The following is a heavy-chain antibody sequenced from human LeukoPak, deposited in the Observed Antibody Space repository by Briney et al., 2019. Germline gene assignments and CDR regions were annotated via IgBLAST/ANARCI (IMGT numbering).Heavy chain of an antibody. J-gene: IGHJ4*02. CDR1: GFTLSTYD. Sequence: GSLRLSCAASGFTLSTYDMHWLRQATGKGLEWVSAIGTAGDTYYQGSVKGRFTISRENAKNSMYLQMNSLRVGDTAVYYCARVDNSGYSDWGQGTLVTVSS. CDR2: IGTAGDT. D-gene: IGHD3-22*01. V-gene: IGHV3-13*04. CDR3: ARVDNSGYSD.